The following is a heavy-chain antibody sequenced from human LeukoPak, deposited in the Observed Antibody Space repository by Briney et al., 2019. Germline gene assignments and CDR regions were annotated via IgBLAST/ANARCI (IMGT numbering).Heavy chain of an antibody. Sequence: GGSLRLSCAASGFTFSNYWMHWVRHAPGKGLVWVSRINSDGSTTTYADSVKGRFTISRDNAKNTLYLQMNSLRAEDTAVYFCTRGGVDYWGQGTLVTVSS. CDR3: TRGGVDY. CDR1: GFTFSNYW. V-gene: IGHV3-74*01. CDR2: INSDGSTT. D-gene: IGHD3-10*01. J-gene: IGHJ4*02.